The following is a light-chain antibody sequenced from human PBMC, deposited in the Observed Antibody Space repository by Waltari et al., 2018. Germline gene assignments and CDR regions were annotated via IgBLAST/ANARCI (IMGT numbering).Light chain of an antibody. CDR1: SSNIGSNY. CDR3: AAWDDSLSGVV. J-gene: IGLJ2*01. CDR2: RSN. V-gene: IGLV1-47*01. Sequence: QSVLTQPPSASGTPGQRVTISCFGSSSNIGSNYVYWYQQLPGTAPKLLIYRSNQRPSGVPDRFSGSKSGTSASLAISGLRSEDEADYHCAAWDDSLSGVVFGGGTKLT.